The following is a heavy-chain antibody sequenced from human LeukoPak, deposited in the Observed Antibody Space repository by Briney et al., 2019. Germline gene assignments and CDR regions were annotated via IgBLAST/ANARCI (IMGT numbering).Heavy chain of an antibody. J-gene: IGHJ6*02. D-gene: IGHD3-22*01. CDR3: ARPFYCDSNGGEGMDV. CDR1: GCTFSSYE. Sequence: PGGSLRLSCAASGCTFSSYEMNWVRQAPGKGLEWVSYISSSGSTIYYADSVKGRFTISRDNAKNSLYLQMNSLRAEDTAVYYCARPFYCDSNGGEGMDVWGRGTTVTVSS. CDR2: ISSSGSTI. V-gene: IGHV3-48*03.